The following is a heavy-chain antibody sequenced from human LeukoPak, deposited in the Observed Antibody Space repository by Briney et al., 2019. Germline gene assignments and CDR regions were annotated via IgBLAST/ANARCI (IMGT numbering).Heavy chain of an antibody. CDR1: GYTFTGYL. V-gene: IGHV1-2*02. CDR2: INPNSGDT. J-gene: IGHJ2*01. Sequence: ASVKVSCKASGYTFTGYLMHWVRQAPGQGLEWMGWINPNSGDTKYAQKFQGRVTMTRDTSISTAYMELSRLRSDDTAVYYCTRASTTVATWMYLWGRGTLVTVSS. CDR3: TRASTTVATWMYL. D-gene: IGHD4-17*01.